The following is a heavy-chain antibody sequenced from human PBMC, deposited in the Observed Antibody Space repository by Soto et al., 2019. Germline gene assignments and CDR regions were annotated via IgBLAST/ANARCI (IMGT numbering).Heavy chain of an antibody. CDR3: ARDDRWGEVREY. V-gene: IGHV3-7*01. J-gene: IGHJ4*02. D-gene: IGHD3-16*01. CDR1: GFTFHRYW. CDR2: INEDGNEE. Sequence: DVQLVESGGGWVQPGGSLRLSCVASGFTFHRYWVSWVRQAPGKGLEWVANINEDGNEERYVDPAKGRFTISRDNAQNSVFLQMSSLRDEDTAVYYCARDDRWGEVREYWGQGMLVTVSS.